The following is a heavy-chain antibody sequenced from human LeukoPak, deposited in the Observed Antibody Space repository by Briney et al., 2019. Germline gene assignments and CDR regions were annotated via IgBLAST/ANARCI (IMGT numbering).Heavy chain of an antibody. CDR3: ATDPTTAGTTRFDY. Sequence: ASVKVSCKTSGYTFTGLGLYIHWVRQAPGQGLEWMVWINPRSGGTNYAQKFQGRVTMTRDTSISTAYMELSRLTSDDTAVYYCATDPTTAGTTRFDYWGQGTLVTVSS. D-gene: IGHD1-1*01. V-gene: IGHV1-2*02. CDR1: GYTFTGLGLY. CDR2: INPRSGGT. J-gene: IGHJ4*02.